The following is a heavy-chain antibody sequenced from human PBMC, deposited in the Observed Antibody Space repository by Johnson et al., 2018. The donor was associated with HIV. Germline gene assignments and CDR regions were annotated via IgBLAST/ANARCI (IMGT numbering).Heavy chain of an antibody. CDR1: GSTFSDYY. CDR3: ASFWATGAFDI. Sequence: QVQLVESGGDLVKAGGSLRLSCAASGSTFSDYYMSWIRQAPGKGLEWVSYISGSGGTIYYADSVKGRFTISRDNAKNTLYLQMNSLRAEDTAVYYCASFWATGAFDIWGQGTMVTVSS. D-gene: IGHD3-10*01. V-gene: IGHV3-11*04. J-gene: IGHJ3*02. CDR2: ISGSGGTI.